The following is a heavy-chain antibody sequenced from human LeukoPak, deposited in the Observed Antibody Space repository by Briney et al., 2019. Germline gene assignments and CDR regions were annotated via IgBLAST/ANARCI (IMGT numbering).Heavy chain of an antibody. Sequence: PGESLTISCKSSGYSFTSYWIGWVRQMPGKGLEWMGIIYPGDSDTRYSPSFQGQVTISADKSTNTAYLQWSSLKASDTAIYYCARRSSGYYYVDYWGQGTLVTVSS. D-gene: IGHD3-22*01. V-gene: IGHV5-51*03. CDR2: IYPGDSDT. CDR3: ARRSSGYYYVDY. CDR1: GYSFTSYW. J-gene: IGHJ4*02.